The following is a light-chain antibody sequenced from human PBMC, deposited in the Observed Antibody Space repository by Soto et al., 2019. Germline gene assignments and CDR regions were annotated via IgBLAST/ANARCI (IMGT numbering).Light chain of an antibody. CDR2: DVT. CDR3: ASYSSSSALVV. CDR1: GSDIGGYDF. V-gene: IGLV2-14*03. Sequence: QSALTQPASVSGSPGQSVTISCTGTGSDIGGYDFVSWYQQHPGKAPKLMIYDVTNRPSGVSDRFSGSKSGNTASLTISGLRTEDEAHYYCASYSSSSALVVFGGGTKVTVL. J-gene: IGLJ2*01.